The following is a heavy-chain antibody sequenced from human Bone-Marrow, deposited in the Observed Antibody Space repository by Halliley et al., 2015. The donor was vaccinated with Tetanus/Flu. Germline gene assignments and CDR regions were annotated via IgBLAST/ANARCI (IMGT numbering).Heavy chain of an antibody. CDR3: ARIPSSGYVGNYFDY. J-gene: IGHJ4*02. V-gene: IGHV6-1*01. D-gene: IGHD6-19*01. Sequence: LVKPTQTLSLTCAISGDSVSSNSAVWAWIRQSPSRGLEWLGRTYYRSKWYNDYAVPVNSRITINPDTSKNQFSLQLNSVTPEDTAVYYCARIPSSGYVGNYFDYWGQGTLVTVSS. CDR2: TYYRSKWYN. CDR1: GDSVSSNSAV.